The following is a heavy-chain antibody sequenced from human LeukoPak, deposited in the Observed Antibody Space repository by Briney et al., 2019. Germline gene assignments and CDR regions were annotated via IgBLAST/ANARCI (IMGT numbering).Heavy chain of an antibody. CDR3: ARGSGSGWVHGVWNWFDP. CDR2: ISAYNGNT. Sequence: GASVKVSCKASGYTFTSYGISWVRQAPGQGLEWMGWISAYNGNTNYAQKLQGRVTMTTDTSTSTAYMGLRSLRSDDTAVYYCARGSGSGWVHGVWNWFDPWGQGTLVTVSS. J-gene: IGHJ5*02. CDR1: GYTFTSYG. D-gene: IGHD6-19*01. V-gene: IGHV1-18*01.